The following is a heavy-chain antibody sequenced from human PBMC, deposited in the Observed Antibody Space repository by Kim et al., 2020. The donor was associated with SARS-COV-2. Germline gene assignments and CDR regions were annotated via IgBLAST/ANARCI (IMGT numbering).Heavy chain of an antibody. CDR2: IRRDGSVK. D-gene: IGHD3-22*01. CDR3: ARDISHYENGIYYDSFDV. V-gene: IGHV3-7*01. CDR1: GFAFSEQW. J-gene: IGHJ6*02. Sequence: GGSLRLSCAASGFAFSEQWMTWVRQAPGKGLEWVANIRRDGSVKSYDDSVRGRFTISRDNAKNLLYLQMNSLRAEDTAVYYCARDISHYENGIYYDSFDVWGQGTTVTVSS.